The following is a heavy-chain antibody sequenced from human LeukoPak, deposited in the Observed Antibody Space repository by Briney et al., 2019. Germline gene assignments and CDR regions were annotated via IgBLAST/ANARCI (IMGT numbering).Heavy chain of an antibody. CDR3: ARGDGDSSSWYGYYYSSMDV. J-gene: IGHJ6*03. V-gene: IGHV4-4*07. Sequence: KASETLSLTCTVSGGSISNYYWRWIRQPAGKGLEWIGRIYSSGSSNYNPSLKSRVTISVDKSKNQFSLNLRSVTAADTAVYYCARGDGDSSSWYGYYYSSMDVWGNGTTVTVSS. CDR1: GGSISNYY. D-gene: IGHD6-13*01. CDR2: IYSSGSS.